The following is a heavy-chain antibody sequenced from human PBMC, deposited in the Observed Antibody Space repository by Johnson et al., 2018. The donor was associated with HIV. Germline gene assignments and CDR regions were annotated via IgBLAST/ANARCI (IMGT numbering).Heavy chain of an antibody. J-gene: IGHJ3*02. Sequence: QEQLVESGGGVVQPGRSLRLSCAASGFTFSSYAMHWVRQAPGKGLEWVAVISYDGSNKYYADSVKGRFTISRDNSKNTLYLQMNSLRAEDTAVYYCARGGYYDSKPYDAFDIWGQVTMVTVSS. CDR1: GFTFSSYA. V-gene: IGHV3-30-3*01. D-gene: IGHD3-22*01. CDR2: ISYDGSNK. CDR3: ARGGYYDSKPYDAFDI.